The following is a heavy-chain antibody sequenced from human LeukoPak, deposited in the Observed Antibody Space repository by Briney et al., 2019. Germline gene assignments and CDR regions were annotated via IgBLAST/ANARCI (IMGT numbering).Heavy chain of an antibody. J-gene: IGHJ4*02. D-gene: IGHD6-13*01. CDR1: GGSISSNSYY. CDR3: ARDILATSIAAPYY. V-gene: IGHV4-39*07. CDR2: ISYSGRT. Sequence: SETLSLTCAVSGGSISSNSYYWRWIRQPPGKGLEWIGSISYSGRTYYNPPLKSRVTMSVDTSKNQFSLRLSSVNAADTAVYYCARDILATSIAAPYYWGQGTLVTVSS.